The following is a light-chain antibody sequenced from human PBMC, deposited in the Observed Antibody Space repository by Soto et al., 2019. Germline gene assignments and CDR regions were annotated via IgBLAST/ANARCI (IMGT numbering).Light chain of an antibody. V-gene: IGKV3-15*01. CDR3: QHYTTWPWT. J-gene: IGKJ1*01. Sequence: EVVMTQSPATLSVSPGERATLSCRASHSVSSSLAWYQQKPGQAPRLLISGASTRAAGIPARFSGSGSGTEFTLTISSLQSEDFAVYYCQHYTTWPWTFGQGTKVDI. CDR2: GAS. CDR1: HSVSSS.